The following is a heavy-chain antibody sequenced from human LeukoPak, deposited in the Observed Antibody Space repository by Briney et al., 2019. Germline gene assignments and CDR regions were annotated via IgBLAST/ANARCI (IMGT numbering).Heavy chain of an antibody. D-gene: IGHD5-24*01. Sequence: GGSLRLSCAASGFTFSDYSMNWVRQAPGKGLEWISYIGIDSGNTNYADSVKGQFTISGDKAKNSLYLQMNSLRVEDTAVYYCARDYKYAFDNWGQGTLVTVSS. CDR1: GFTFSDYS. J-gene: IGHJ4*02. V-gene: IGHV3-48*01. CDR2: IGIDSGNT. CDR3: ARDYKYAFDN.